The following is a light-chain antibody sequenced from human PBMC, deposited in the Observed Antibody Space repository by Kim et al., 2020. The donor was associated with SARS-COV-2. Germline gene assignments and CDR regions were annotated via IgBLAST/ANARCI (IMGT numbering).Light chain of an antibody. CDR3: MRATKFPRS. CDR2: KIS. V-gene: IGKV2-24*01. CDR1: QKLVHSNGNPY. J-gene: IGKJ1*01. Sequence: PVAFSCRSSQKLVHSNGNPYLSWLQQRPGQRPRLLIYKISTRFSGVPDRFSGSGAGTDFTLKINRVEAEDVGIFCCMRATKFPRSFGQGTKVDIK.